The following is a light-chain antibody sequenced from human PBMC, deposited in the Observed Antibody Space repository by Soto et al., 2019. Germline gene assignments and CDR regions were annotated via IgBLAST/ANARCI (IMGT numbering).Light chain of an antibody. V-gene: IGKV1-5*01. J-gene: IGKJ2*01. CDR2: DAS. CDR3: PQYNGYYRT. Sequence: DIQMTQSPSTLSASVGDRVTITCRARQSISSWLAWYQQKPGKAPKLLIYDASHLECGVPSRFSGSGSGTEFTLTISSLKTDDFAIYVCPQYNGYYRTFGQENKQQIK. CDR1: QSISSW.